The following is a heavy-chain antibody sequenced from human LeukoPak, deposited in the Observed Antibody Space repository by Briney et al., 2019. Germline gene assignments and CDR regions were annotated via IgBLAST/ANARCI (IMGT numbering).Heavy chain of an antibody. J-gene: IGHJ3*01. Sequence: PGGSLRLSCTASGFTFSTYGMHWVRQAPVKGLEWVAVISYDGNNKFYPDSVRGRFTISRDNSKGTLYLQMNSLRVEDTAVYYCARRVPYGSGAGQKDAFDVWGQGTMVTVSS. D-gene: IGHD6-19*01. CDR3: ARRVPYGSGAGQKDAFDV. V-gene: IGHV3-30*03. CDR2: ISYDGNNK. CDR1: GFTFSTYG.